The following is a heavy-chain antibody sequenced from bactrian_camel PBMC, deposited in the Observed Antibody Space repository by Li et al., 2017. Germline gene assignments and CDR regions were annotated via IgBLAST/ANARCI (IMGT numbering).Heavy chain of an antibody. Sequence: HVQLVESGGGSVRAGGSLTVSCKASGLQYEYDWWMFSWFRQAPGNGREAVAAICTGDGRVYYHDSENDSGKGRFTISRDNAKNTVYLQMNSLIPEDTAMYYCAKAGGPKTALGGAVRGQGTQVTVS. CDR1: GLQYEYDW. J-gene: IGHJ4*01. CDR3: AKAGGPKTALGGAV. CDR2: ICTGDGRV. V-gene: IGHV3S1*01. D-gene: IGHD1*01.